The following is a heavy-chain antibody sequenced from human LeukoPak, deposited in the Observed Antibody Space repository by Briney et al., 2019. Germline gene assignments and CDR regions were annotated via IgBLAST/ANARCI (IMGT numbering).Heavy chain of an antibody. V-gene: IGHV3-7*01. CDR2: IKQDGSEK. D-gene: IGHD3-3*01. CDR1: GFTFSSYW. J-gene: IGHJ6*03. CDR3: AGTERKDVYDFWSGYYYYYYMDV. Sequence: GGSLRLSCAASGFTFSSYWMSWVRQAPGKGLEWVANIKQDGSEKYYVDSVKGRFTISRDNAKNSLYLQMNSLRAEDTAVYYCAGTERKDVYDFWSGYYYYYYMDVWGKGTTVTVSS.